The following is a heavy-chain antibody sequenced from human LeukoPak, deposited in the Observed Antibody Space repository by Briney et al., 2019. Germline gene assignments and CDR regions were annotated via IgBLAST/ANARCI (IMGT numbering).Heavy chain of an antibody. V-gene: IGHV3-48*03. D-gene: IGHD6-13*01. J-gene: IGHJ4*02. Sequence: GGSLRLSCAASGFTFSSYEMNWVRQAPGKGLEWVSYISSSGSTIYYADSVKGRFTISRDNAENSLYLQMNSLRAEDTAVYYCARLRAAQTYDYWGQGTLVTVSS. CDR3: ARLRAAQTYDY. CDR2: ISSSGSTI. CDR1: GFTFSSYE.